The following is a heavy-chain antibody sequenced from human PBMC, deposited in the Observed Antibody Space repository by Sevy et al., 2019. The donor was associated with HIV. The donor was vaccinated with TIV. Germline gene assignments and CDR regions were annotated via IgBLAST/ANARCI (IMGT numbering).Heavy chain of an antibody. CDR1: GYSISSSNW. D-gene: IGHD2-2*01. CDR3: ARYSATYCSSTSCYDGWFDP. J-gene: IGHJ5*02. V-gene: IGHV4-28*01. Sequence: SETLSLTCAVSGYSISSSNWWGWIRQPPGKGLEWIGYIYYSGSTYYNPSLKSRVTMSVDTSKNQFSLKLSSVTAVDTAVYYCARYSATYCSSTSCYDGWFDPWGQGTLVTVSS. CDR2: IYYSGST.